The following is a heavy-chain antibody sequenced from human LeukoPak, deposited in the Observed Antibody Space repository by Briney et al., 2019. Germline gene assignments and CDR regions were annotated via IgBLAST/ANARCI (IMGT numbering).Heavy chain of an antibody. V-gene: IGHV4-59*08. J-gene: IGHJ4*02. CDR3: ARHGSSWTFDY. CDR2: TFNSGSA. Sequence: PSETLSLTCSVSGGSFSTYYWSWIRQPPGKGLEWIGYTFNSGSATYNSSLKSRATLSVDTSKNLFSLKLSSVTAADTAVYFCARHGSSWTFDYWGQGTLVTVS. D-gene: IGHD6-13*01. CDR1: GGSFSTYY.